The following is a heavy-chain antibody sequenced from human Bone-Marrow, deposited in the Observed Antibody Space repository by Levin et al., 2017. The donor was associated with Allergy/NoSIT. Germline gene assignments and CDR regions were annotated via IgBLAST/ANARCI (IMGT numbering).Heavy chain of an antibody. CDR2: IDPTDSYT. V-gene: IGHV5-10-1*01. D-gene: IGHD4-17*01. CDR3: ARHKSHYGDYL. J-gene: IGHJ4*02. CDR1: GYIFTNYW. Sequence: PGESLKISCKGSGYIFTNYWISWVRQLPGKGLEWMGRIDPTDSYTNYSPSFQGHVTISIDTSINTAYLEWSRLQASDTAMYYCARHKSHYGDYLGGQGTLVSVSS.